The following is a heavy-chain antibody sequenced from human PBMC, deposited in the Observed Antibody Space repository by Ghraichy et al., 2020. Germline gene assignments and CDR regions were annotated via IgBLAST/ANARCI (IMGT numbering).Heavy chain of an antibody. CDR3: ARGLCVGGGDCSQYYFDY. CDR1: GGSFSGYY. CDR2: INHSGST. V-gene: IGHV4-34*01. D-gene: IGHD2-21*02. J-gene: IGHJ4*02. Sequence: SETLSLTCAVYGGSFSGYYWSWIRQPPGKGLEWIGEINHSGSTNYNPSLKSRVTISVDTSKNQFSLKLSSVTAADTAVYYCARGLCVGGGDCSQYYFDYWGQGTLVTVSS.